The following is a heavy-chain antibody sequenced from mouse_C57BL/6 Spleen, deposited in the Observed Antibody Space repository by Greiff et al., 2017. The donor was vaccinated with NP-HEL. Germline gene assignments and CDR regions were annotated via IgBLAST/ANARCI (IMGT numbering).Heavy chain of an antibody. Sequence: EVKLVESGAELVKPGASVKLSCTASGFNIKDYYMHWVKQRTEQGLEWIGRIDPEDGETKYVPKFQGKATIPADTSSNTAYLQLSSLTSEDTAVYYCARGSNYLDYWGQGTTLTVSS. CDR1: GFNIKDYY. V-gene: IGHV14-2*01. D-gene: IGHD5-1*01. CDR2: IDPEDGET. CDR3: ARGSNYLDY. J-gene: IGHJ2*01.